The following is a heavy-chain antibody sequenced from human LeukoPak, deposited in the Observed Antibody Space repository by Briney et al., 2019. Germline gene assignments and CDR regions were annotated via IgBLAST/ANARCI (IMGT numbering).Heavy chain of an antibody. CDR3: ARVHTGTTVWFDY. Sequence: GGSLRLSCAASGFTFSSYWMSWVRQAPGKGLEWVANIKQDGSEKYYVDSVKGRFTISRDNAKNSLYLQMNSLRAEDTAVYYCARVHTGTTVWFDYWGQGTLVTVSS. J-gene: IGHJ4*02. D-gene: IGHD1-7*01. CDR2: IKQDGSEK. V-gene: IGHV3-7*03. CDR1: GFTFSSYW.